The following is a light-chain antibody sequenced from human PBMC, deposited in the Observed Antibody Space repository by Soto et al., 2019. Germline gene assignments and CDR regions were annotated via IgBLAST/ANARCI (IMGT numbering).Light chain of an antibody. CDR2: EGS. J-gene: IGLJ3*02. V-gene: IGLV2-14*02. CDR3: CSYTSSSGV. CDR1: RSDVGSYNF. Sequence: QSVLTQPASVSGSPGQSITISCTGTRSDVGSYNFVSWYQQHPGKAPKLIIYEGSKRPSGVSNRFSGSKSGITAALTISGLQADDEADYFCCSYTSSSGVFGGGTKLTVL.